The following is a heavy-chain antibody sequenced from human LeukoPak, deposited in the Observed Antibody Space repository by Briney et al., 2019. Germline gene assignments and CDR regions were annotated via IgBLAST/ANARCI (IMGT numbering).Heavy chain of an antibody. Sequence: SETLSLTCAVSGGSISSSNWWSWVRQPPGEGLEWIGEIYHSGSTNYNPSLKSRVTISVDKSKNQFSLKLSSVTAADTAVYYCARVDYDILTGLGYWGQGTLVTVSS. CDR1: GGSISSSNW. D-gene: IGHD3-9*01. CDR3: ARVDYDILTGLGY. V-gene: IGHV4-4*02. CDR2: IYHSGST. J-gene: IGHJ4*02.